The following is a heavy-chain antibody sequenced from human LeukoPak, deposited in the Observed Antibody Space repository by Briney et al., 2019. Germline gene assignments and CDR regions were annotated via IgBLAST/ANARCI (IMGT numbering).Heavy chain of an antibody. CDR1: GFTFSSYW. D-gene: IGHD1-26*01. CDR3: ARDQASGSYFY. Sequence: GGSLRLSCAASGFTFSSYWMSWVRQAPGKGLEWVANIKQDGSEKYYVDSVKGRFTISRDNAKNSLYLQMNSLRAEDAAVYYCARDQASGSYFYWGQGTLVTVSS. CDR2: IKQDGSEK. V-gene: IGHV3-7*03. J-gene: IGHJ4*02.